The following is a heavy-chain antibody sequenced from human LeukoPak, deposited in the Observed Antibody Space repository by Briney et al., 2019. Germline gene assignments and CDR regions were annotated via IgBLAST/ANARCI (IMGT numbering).Heavy chain of an antibody. CDR1: GGSISSISSNNYH. Sequence: KASETLSLTCIVSGGSISSISSNNYHWGWIRQPPGKGLEWIGSIYYSGSTYYNPSLKSRVTISVDTSKNQFSLKLSSVTAADTALYYCAREVGVVTAHGIDVWGQGTTVTVSS. CDR3: AREVGVVTAHGIDV. V-gene: IGHV4-39*02. J-gene: IGHJ6*02. CDR2: IYYSGST. D-gene: IGHD4-23*01.